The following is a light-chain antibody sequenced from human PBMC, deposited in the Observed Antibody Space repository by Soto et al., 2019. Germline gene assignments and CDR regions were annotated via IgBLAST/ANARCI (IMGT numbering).Light chain of an antibody. CDR2: GAS. CDR1: QSVSSN. Sequence: DIVMTQSPATLSVSPGERATLSCRASQSVSSNLAWYQQKPVQAPRLLIFGASTRATGIPARFSGSGSGTDFTLTISSLQSEDFAVYYCQQYNNWPPWTFGQGTKVDIK. J-gene: IGKJ1*01. CDR3: QQYNNWPPWT. V-gene: IGKV3-15*01.